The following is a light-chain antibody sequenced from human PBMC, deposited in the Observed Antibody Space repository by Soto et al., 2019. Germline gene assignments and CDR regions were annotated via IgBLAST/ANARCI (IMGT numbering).Light chain of an antibody. V-gene: IGKV3-11*01. Sequence: ETVLTQSPGTLSLSPGERATLSCRTSLSVSVYLDWYQQKPGQAPRLLIYGASSRATGIPDRFSGSGSGTDFTLTISGLQPEDFATYYFQQSYSTSITFGQGTRLEIK. CDR1: LSVSVY. CDR3: QQSYSTSIT. CDR2: GAS. J-gene: IGKJ5*01.